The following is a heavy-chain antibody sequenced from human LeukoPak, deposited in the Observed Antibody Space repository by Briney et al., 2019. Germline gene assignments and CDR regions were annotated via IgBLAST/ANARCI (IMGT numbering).Heavy chain of an antibody. CDR3: ARAGFSSSWHDPSFDY. V-gene: IGHV3-30-3*01. CDR1: GFTFSSYA. D-gene: IGHD6-13*01. Sequence: GGSLRLSCAASGFTFSSYAMDWVRQAPGKGLEWVAVISYDGSNKYYADSVKGRFTISRDNSKNTLYLEMNSLRAEDTAVYYCARAGFSSSWHDPSFDYWGQGTLVTVSS. CDR2: ISYDGSNK. J-gene: IGHJ4*02.